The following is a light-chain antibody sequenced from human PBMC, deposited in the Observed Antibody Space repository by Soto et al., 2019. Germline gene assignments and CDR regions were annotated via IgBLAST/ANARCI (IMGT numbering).Light chain of an antibody. J-gene: IGKJ1*01. CDR1: QSVTSSL. CDR2: GAS. V-gene: IGKV3D-20*02. CDR3: QQRSNWPSWT. Sequence: VFKQSEGTLSLSAGERASSSCNTIQSVTSSLLAWYQQKPGQAPRLLIYGASSRATGIPDRFSGSGSGTDFTLTISSLEPEEFAVYYCQQRSNWPSWTFGQGTKVDIK.